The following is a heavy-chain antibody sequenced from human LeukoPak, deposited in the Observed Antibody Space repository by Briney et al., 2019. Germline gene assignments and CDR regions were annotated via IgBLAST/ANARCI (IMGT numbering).Heavy chain of an antibody. J-gene: IGHJ4*02. CDR2: IWYDGTNK. D-gene: IGHD1-1*01. CDR3: AKDVTTGTLALDY. CDR1: GFTFSSWG. V-gene: IGHV3-33*06. Sequence: GGSLRLSCAASGFTFSSWGMHWVRQAPGKGLEWVAVIWYDGTNKYYADSVKGRFTISRDNSENTLYLQMNSLRAEDTAVYYCAKDVTTGTLALDYWGQGTLVTVSS.